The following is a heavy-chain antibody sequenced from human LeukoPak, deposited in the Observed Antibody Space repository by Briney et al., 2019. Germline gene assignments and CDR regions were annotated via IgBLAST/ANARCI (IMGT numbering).Heavy chain of an antibody. D-gene: IGHD3-9*01. J-gene: IGHJ5*02. CDR2: VNAGNGNT. V-gene: IGHV1-3*01. CDR1: GYTFTSYA. CDR3: ARGRDILTGYFDNWFDP. Sequence: ALVKVSCKASGYTFTSYAMHWVRQAPGQRLEWMGWVNAGNGNTKYSQKFQGRVTITRDTSASTAYMELSSLRSEDTAVYYCARGRDILTGYFDNWFDPWGQGTLVTVSS.